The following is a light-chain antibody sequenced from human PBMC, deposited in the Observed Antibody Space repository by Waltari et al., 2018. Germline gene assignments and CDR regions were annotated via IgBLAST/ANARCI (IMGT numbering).Light chain of an antibody. J-gene: IGLJ2*01. V-gene: IGLV2-14*01. Sequence: QSALTQPASVSGSPGQSITISCTGTSRDVGGYNYASWYQQHPGKAPKLMIYEFSNRPSGVSNRFSGSKSGNTASLTISGLQAEDEADYYCSSYTSSSTLVFGGGTKLTVL. CDR3: SSYTSSSTLV. CDR2: EFS. CDR1: SRDVGGYNY.